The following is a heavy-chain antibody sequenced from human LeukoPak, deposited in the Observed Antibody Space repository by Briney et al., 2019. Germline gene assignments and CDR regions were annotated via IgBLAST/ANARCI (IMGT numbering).Heavy chain of an antibody. Sequence: PSQTLSRTCTVSGGSISSGGYYWSWLRQHPGKGLEWIGYIYYSGSTYYNPSLKSRVTISVDTSKNQFSLKLSSVTAADTAVYYCARDHYIPYYYDSSGYRPYYYYGMDVWGQGTTVTVSS. CDR3: ARDHYIPYYYDSSGYRPYYYYGMDV. D-gene: IGHD3-22*01. V-gene: IGHV4-31*03. J-gene: IGHJ6*02. CDR1: GGSISSGGYY. CDR2: IYYSGST.